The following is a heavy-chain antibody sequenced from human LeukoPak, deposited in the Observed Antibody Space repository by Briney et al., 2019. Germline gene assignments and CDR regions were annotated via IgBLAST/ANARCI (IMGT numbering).Heavy chain of an antibody. CDR3: ARAAAGPRDYYYYMDV. CDR2: IYYSGST. CDR1: GGSISSYY. J-gene: IGHJ6*03. V-gene: IGHV4-59*01. Sequence: SETLSLTCTVSGGSISSYYWSWIRQPPGKGLEWIGYIYYSGSTNYNPSLKSRVTISVGTSKNQFSLKLSSVTAADTAVYYCARAAAGPRDYYYYMDVWGKGTTVTVSS. D-gene: IGHD6-13*01.